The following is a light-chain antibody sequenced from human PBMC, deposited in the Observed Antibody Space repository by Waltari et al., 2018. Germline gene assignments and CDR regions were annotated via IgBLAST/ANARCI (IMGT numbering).Light chain of an antibody. Sequence: SYVLTQPPSVSVAPGETARITCGGNNIERKSVHWYRQRPGQAPLVVISYDNDRAAGIPERFSGSNSGNTATLTISRVEAGDEADYYCQVWDANTDPGVFGTGTEVTVL. V-gene: IGLV3-21*01. CDR2: YDN. CDR1: NIERKS. CDR3: QVWDANTDPGV. J-gene: IGLJ1*01.